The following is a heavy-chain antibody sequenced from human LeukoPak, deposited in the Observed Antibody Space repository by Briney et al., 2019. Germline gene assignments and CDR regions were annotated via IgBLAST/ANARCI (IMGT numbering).Heavy chain of an antibody. CDR2: IYYSGST. CDR1: GGSISSSSYY. D-gene: IGHD5-18*01. J-gene: IGHJ4*02. CDR3: ARHGRGYSYGKIDY. Sequence: SETLSLTCNVSGGSISSSSYYWGWIREPPGKGLEWIGSIYYSGSTYYNPSLKSRVTISVDTSKNQFSLKLSSVTAADTAVYYCARHGRGYSYGKIDYWGQGTLVTVSS. V-gene: IGHV4-39*01.